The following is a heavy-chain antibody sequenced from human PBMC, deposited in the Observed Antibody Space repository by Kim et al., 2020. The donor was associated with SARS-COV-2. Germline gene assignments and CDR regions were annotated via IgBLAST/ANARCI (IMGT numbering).Heavy chain of an antibody. D-gene: IGHD3-10*01. V-gene: IGHV1-46*01. CDR3: AREGSGRLLLWFGEPSGMDV. CDR2: INPSGGST. CDR1: GYTFTSYY. J-gene: IGHJ6*02. Sequence: ASVKVSCKASGYTFTSYYMHWVRQAPGQGLEWMGIINPSGGSTSYAQKFQGRVTMTRDTSTSTVYMELSSLRSEDTAVYYCAREGSGRLLLWFGEPSGMDVWGQGTTVTVSS.